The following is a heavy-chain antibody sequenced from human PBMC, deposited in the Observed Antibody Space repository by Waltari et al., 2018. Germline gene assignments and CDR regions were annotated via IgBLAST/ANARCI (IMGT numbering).Heavy chain of an antibody. V-gene: IGHV2-5*01. J-gene: IGHJ3*01. CDR2: ISWNDDK. CDR3: AHLTTQRLDAYDV. CDR1: GFLLTTGGVG. D-gene: IGHD1-1*01. Sequence: QITLKESGPTLVKPTQTLKLTCSFSGFLLTTGGVGVGWMRQPTGKALEWLALISWNDDKRYSPSLSGRLNMTKYPSKNHVVLTLTNVYPVDTATYYCAHLTTQRLDAYDVWGQGTLVAVSS.